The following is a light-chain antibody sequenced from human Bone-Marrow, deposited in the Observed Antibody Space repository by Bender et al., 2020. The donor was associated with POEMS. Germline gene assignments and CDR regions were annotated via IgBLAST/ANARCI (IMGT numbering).Light chain of an antibody. Sequence: QSVLTQPPSASGTPGQRVTISCSGSNSNIVTNAVNWYQQFPGKAPKLLIYSDNPRPSGVPDRFYAFKSGTSASLAIRGFRSENEADYSCAAWDACLSGGVFGGGTKLTVL. CDR2: SDN. CDR3: AAWDACLSGGV. CDR1: NSNIVTNA. V-gene: IGLV1-44*01. J-gene: IGLJ3*02.